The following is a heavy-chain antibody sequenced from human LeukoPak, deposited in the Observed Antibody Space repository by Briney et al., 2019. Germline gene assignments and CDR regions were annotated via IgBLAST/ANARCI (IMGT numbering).Heavy chain of an antibody. CDR2: ISYDGSNK. V-gene: IGHV3-30*18. D-gene: IGHD5-12*01. J-gene: IGHJ4*02. CDR3: AKDRRGYSGYDGDYFDN. Sequence: GGSLRLSCAASGFTFSNDWMSWVRQAPGKGLEWVAVISYDGSNKYYADSVKGRFTISRDNSKNTLYLQMNSLRAEDTAVYYCAKDRRGYSGYDGDYFDNWGQGTLVTVSS. CDR1: GFTFSNDW.